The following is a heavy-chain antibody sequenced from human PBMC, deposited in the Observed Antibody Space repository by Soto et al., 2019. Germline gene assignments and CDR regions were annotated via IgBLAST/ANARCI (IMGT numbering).Heavy chain of an antibody. CDR2: ISSSSSYI. D-gene: IGHD3-3*01. V-gene: IGHV3-21*01. J-gene: IGHJ4*02. CDR1: GFTFSSYS. CDR3: ARDPFTIFGVGFGY. Sequence: EVQLVESGGGLVKPGGSLRLSCAASGFTFSSYSMNWVRQAPGKGLEWVSSISSSSSYIYYADSVKGRFTISRDNAKNSLYLQMNSLRAEDTAVYYCARDPFTIFGVGFGYWGQGTLVTVSS.